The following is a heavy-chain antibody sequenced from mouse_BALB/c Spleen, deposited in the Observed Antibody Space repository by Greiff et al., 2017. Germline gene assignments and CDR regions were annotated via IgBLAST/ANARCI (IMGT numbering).Heavy chain of an antibody. D-gene: IGHD1-1*01. CDR2: IYPYNGGT. Sequence: EVQLQESGPELVKPGASVKISCKASGYTFTDYNMHWVKQSHGKSLEWIGYIYPYNGGTGYNQKFESKATLTVDNSSSTAYMELRSLTSEDSAVYYCARSLYYYGSRWYYAMDYWGQGTSVTVSS. V-gene: IGHV1S29*02. J-gene: IGHJ4*01. CDR1: GYTFTDYN. CDR3: ARSLYYYGSRWYYAMDY.